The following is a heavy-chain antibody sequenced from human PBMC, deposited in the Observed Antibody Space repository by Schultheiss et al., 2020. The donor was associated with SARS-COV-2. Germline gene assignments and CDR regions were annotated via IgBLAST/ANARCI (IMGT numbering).Heavy chain of an antibody. Sequence: GGSLRLSCTVSGFSFSDYYMYWLRQAPGQGLEWVSGVSWNGSRTHYADSVRGRFSVSRDNAQNSLFLQLTRLRVEDTAVYYCARDVPNSGRGAFDFWGHGTMVTVSS. D-gene: IGHD6-19*01. J-gene: IGHJ3*01. CDR3: ARDVPNSGRGAFDF. CDR2: VSWNGSRT. V-gene: IGHV3-19*01. CDR1: GFSFSDYY.